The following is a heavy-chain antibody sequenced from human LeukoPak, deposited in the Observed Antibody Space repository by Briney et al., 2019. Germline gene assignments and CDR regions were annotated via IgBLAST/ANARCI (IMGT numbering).Heavy chain of an antibody. J-gene: IGHJ3*02. Sequence: GGSLRLSCAASGFTFSSYSMNWVRQAPGKGLEWVANIKQNGTEKSYVDSVKGRFTISRDNAKNSLYLQMNSLRAEDTAVYYCARRGYCSSTSCYTPDAFDIWGQGTMVTVSS. V-gene: IGHV3-7*01. CDR3: ARRGYCSSTSCYTPDAFDI. CDR2: IKQNGTEK. CDR1: GFTFSSYS. D-gene: IGHD2-2*02.